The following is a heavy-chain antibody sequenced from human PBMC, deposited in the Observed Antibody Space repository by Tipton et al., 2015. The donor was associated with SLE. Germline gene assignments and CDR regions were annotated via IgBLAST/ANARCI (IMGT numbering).Heavy chain of an antibody. CDR1: GGSITNSNYF. J-gene: IGHJ4*03. Sequence: TLSLTCSVSGGSITNSNYFWGWIRQPPGKGLEWIGNIYYSGSPYYNPSLKSRVTISVNTSKNQFSLRLSSVTAADTAMFYCASGTLEWSHEPDYWGQGTTVTVS. V-gene: IGHV4-39*07. D-gene: IGHD3-3*01. CDR2: IYYSGSP. CDR3: ASGTLEWSHEPDY.